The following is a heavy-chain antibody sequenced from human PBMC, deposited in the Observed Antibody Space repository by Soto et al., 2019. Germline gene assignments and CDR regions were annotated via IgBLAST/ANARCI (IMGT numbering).Heavy chain of an antibody. CDR1: GFTFSSYS. Sequence: EVQLVVSGGGLVQPGGSLRLSCAASGFTFSSYSMNWVRQAPGKGLEWVSYISSSSSTIYYADSVKGRFTISRDNAKNSLYLQMNSLRAEDTAVYYCARDEGSAVATNDYWGQGTLDTVSS. D-gene: IGHD5-12*01. J-gene: IGHJ4*02. CDR3: ARDEGSAVATNDY. CDR2: ISSSSSTI. V-gene: IGHV3-48*01.